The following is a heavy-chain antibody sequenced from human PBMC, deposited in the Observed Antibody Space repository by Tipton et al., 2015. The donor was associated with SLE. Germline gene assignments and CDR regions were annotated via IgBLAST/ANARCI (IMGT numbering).Heavy chain of an antibody. CDR2: ISNSETT. CDR1: GGSISSHY. J-gene: IGHJ6*03. Sequence: GLVKPSETLSLTCTVSGGSISSHYWSWIRQAPGKGLEWIGYISNSETTNYNPSLKSRVTISVDTSKNQFSLRLSSVTAADTAVYYCARGGWYMDVWGKGTTVTVSS. D-gene: IGHD2-15*01. V-gene: IGHV4-59*11. CDR3: ARGGWYMDV.